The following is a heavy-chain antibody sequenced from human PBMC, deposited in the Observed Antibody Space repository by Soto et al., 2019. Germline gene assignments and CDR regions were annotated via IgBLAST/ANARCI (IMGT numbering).Heavy chain of an antibody. J-gene: IGHJ4*02. V-gene: IGHV3-73*01. CDR3: TRHEGYSSSWYLPFDY. Sequence: GGSLRLSCAASGFTFSGSAMHWVRQASGKGLEWVGRIRSRANSYATAYAASVKGRFTISRDDSKNTAYLQMNSLKTEDTAVYYCTRHEGYSSSWYLPFDYWGQGTLVTVSS. CDR1: GFTFSGSA. CDR2: IRSRANSYAT. D-gene: IGHD6-13*01.